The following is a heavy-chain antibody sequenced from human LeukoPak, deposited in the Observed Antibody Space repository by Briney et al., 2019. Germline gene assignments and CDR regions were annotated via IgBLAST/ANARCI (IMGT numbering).Heavy chain of an antibody. CDR1: GFTFSSYW. CDR3: ARVIPHYDFWSGYQRGGAFDI. CDR2: IKQDGSEK. Sequence: GGSLRLSCAASGFTFSSYWMSWVRQAPGKGLEWVANIKQDGSEKYYVDSVKGRFTISRDNAKNSLYLQMNSLRAEDTAVYYCARVIPHYDFWSGYQRGGAFDIWGQGTMVTVSS. V-gene: IGHV3-7*01. J-gene: IGHJ3*02. D-gene: IGHD3-3*01.